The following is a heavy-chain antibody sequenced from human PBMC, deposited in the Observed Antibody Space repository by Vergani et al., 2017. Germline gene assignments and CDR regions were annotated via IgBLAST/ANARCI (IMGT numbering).Heavy chain of an antibody. CDR2: INPSGGNT. D-gene: IGHD2-15*01. J-gene: IGHJ4*02. CDR3: ARVYAGFCSGGSCYPDY. V-gene: IGHV1-46*03. Sequence: QVQLVHSGAEVKKPGASVKVSCKASGYTFTRYYMHWVRQAPGQGLEWMGMINPSGGNTNHEQKFQGRVTMTRDTSTSTVYMELSSLRSEDTAVYYCARVYAGFCSGGSCYPDYWGQGTLVTVSS. CDR1: GYTFTRYY.